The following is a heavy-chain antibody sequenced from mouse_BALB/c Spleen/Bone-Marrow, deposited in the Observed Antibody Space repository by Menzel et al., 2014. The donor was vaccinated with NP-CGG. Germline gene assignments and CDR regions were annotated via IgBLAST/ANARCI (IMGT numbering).Heavy chain of an antibody. Sequence: EVHLQQSGTVLARPGASVKMSCKASGYSFTSYWMHWVKERPGQGLEWIGAIYPGNSDTSYNQKFKGKAKLTAVTSASTAYMELSILTNEDSAVYYCARGLRWCFDVWGAGTTVTVSS. CDR3: ARGLRWCFDV. D-gene: IGHD1-1*01. CDR2: IYPGNSDT. J-gene: IGHJ1*01. V-gene: IGHV1-5*01. CDR1: GYSFTSYW.